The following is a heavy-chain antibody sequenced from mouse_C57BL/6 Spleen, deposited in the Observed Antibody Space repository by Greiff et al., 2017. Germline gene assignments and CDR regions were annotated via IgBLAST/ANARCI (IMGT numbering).Heavy chain of an antibody. CDR2: IYPGSGST. CDR3: ERRLTTVVATDY. CDR1: GYTFTSYW. Sequence: QVQLQQPGAELVKPGASVKMSCKASGYTFTSYWITWVKQRPGQGLEWIGDIYPGSGSTNYNEKFKSKATLTVDTSSSTAYMQLSSLTSEDSAVYYCERRLTTVVATDYWGQGTTLTVSS. J-gene: IGHJ2*01. V-gene: IGHV1-55*01. D-gene: IGHD1-1*01.